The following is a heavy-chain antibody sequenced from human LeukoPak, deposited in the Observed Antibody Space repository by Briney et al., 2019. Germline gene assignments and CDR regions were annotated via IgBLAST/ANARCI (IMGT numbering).Heavy chain of an antibody. CDR3: ARVIAADDNYFDY. Sequence: GGSLRLSCAASGFTFSSYGMHWVRQAPGKGLEWVAFIRYDGSNKYYADSVKGRFTISRDNSKNTLYLQMNSLRAEDTAVYYCARVIAADDNYFDYWGQGTLVTVSS. CDR1: GFTFSSYG. J-gene: IGHJ4*02. V-gene: IGHV3-30*02. CDR2: IRYDGSNK. D-gene: IGHD6-13*01.